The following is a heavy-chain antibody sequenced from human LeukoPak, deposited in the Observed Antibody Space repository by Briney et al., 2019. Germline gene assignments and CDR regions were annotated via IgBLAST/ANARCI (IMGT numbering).Heavy chain of an antibody. V-gene: IGHV3-23*01. D-gene: IGHD1-26*01. Sequence: GGSLRLSCVASGFTLSSYAMSWVRQAPGKGLEWVSTISGSGGTTYHADSVKGRFTISRDSSKNTLYVQMNSLRAEDTAIYYCAKRLSSGSYFAAFDYWGQGTLVTVSS. CDR1: GFTLSSYA. CDR3: AKRLSSGSYFAAFDY. CDR2: ISGSGGTT. J-gene: IGHJ4*02.